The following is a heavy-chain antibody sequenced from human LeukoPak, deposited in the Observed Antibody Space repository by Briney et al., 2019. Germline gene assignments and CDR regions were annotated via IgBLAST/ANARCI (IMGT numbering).Heavy chain of an antibody. CDR1: GFTFDDYA. D-gene: IGHD6-6*01. J-gene: IGHJ4*02. CDR3: ARGEWSSSPFDY. CDR2: ISWNSGSI. V-gene: IGHV3-9*01. Sequence: GRSLRLSCAASGFTFDDYAMHWVRQAPGKGLEWVSGISWNSGSIGYADSVKGRFTISRDNAKNSLYLQMNSLKAEDTAVYYCARGEWSSSPFDYWGQGTLVTVSS.